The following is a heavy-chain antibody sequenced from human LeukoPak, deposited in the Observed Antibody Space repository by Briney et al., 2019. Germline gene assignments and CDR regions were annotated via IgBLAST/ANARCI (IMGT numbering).Heavy chain of an antibody. J-gene: IGHJ4*02. V-gene: IGHV3-23*01. CDR3: VKGGYDFVEVAYFDF. CDR1: GFSFNNYA. D-gene: IGHD5-12*01. Sequence: GGSLRLSCAASGFSFNNYAMGWVRQAPGKGLEWVSIIIASSGSTFYADSVKGWFTISRDNSKNMLYLQMNSLRVEDTAVYYCVKGGYDFVEVAYFDFWGQGTLVTVSS. CDR2: IIASSGST.